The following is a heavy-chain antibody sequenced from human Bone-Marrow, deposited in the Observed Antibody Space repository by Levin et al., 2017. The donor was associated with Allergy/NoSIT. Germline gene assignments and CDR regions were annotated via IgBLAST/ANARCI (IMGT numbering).Heavy chain of an antibody. CDR1: VFTFDAYW. CDR2: TKYDGSEK. J-gene: IGHJ3*02. V-gene: IGHV3-7*01. D-gene: IGHD3-22*01. Sequence: SCVASVFTFDAYWMTWVRQAPGKGLEWVAKTKYDGSEKKYVDSVKGRFTIARDNAKNSLFLQMNSLRAEDTAVYYCARIYDSSGYYSGVGAFDIWGQGTMVTVSS. CDR3: ARIYDSSGYYSGVGAFDI.